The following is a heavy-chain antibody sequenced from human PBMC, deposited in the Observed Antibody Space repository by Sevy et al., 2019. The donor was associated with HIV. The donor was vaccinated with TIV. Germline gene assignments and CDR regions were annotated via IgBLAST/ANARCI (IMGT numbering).Heavy chain of an antibody. V-gene: IGHV3-15*01. CDR2: IKSKTEGATR. Sequence: GGCLRLSCAASGFSFSNAWMSWVRQAPGKGLEWVGRIKSKTEGATRDFAAPVKGRRLSSRDESKKTVYLQMNSLKTEDTAVYYCTAGLGASDFDYWGQGTLVTVSS. J-gene: IGHJ4*02. CDR1: GFSFSNAW. CDR3: TAGLGASDFDY. D-gene: IGHD7-27*01.